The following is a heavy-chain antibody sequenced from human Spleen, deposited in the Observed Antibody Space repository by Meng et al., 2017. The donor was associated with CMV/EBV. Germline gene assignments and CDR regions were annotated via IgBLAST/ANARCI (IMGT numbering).Heavy chain of an antibody. CDR2: IYYSGST. J-gene: IGHJ5*02. CDR1: GGSISSSY. Sequence: VSGGSISSSYWSWIRQPPGKGLEWIGYIYYSGSTNYNPSLKSRVTISVDTSKNQFSLKLSSVTAADTAVYYCARGGIAAAGTGWFDPWGQGTLVTVSS. CDR3: ARGGIAAAGTGWFDP. V-gene: IGHV4-59*01. D-gene: IGHD6-13*01.